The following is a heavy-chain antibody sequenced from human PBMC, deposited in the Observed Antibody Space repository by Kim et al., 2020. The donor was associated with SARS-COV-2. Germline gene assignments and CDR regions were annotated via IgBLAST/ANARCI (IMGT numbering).Heavy chain of an antibody. D-gene: IGHD6-13*01. CDR1: GGSFSGYY. CDR3: ARGSYSSSWYGVRHWFDP. Sequence: SETLSLTCAVYGGSFSGYYWSWIRQPPGKGLEWIGEINHSGSTNYNPSLKSRVTISVDTSKNQFYLKLSSVTAADTAVYYCARGSYSSSWYGVRHWFDPWGQGTLVTVSS. V-gene: IGHV4-34*01. J-gene: IGHJ5*02. CDR2: INHSGST.